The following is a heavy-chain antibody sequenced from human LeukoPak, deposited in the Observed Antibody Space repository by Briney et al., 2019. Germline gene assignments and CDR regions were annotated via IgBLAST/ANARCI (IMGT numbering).Heavy chain of an antibody. CDR1: GYSISSGYY. CDR2: IYHSGST. Sequence: SETLSLTCTVSGYSISSGYYWGWIRQPPGKGLEGIGRIYHSGSTYYNPSVKSRVTISVDTSKNQFSLKLSSVTAADTAVYYCARVGGYSSSDYWGQGTLVTVSS. V-gene: IGHV4-38-2*02. CDR3: ARVGGYSSSDY. D-gene: IGHD6-6*01. J-gene: IGHJ4*02.